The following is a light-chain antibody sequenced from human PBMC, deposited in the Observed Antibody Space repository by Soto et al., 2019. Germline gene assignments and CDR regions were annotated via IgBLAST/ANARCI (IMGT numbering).Light chain of an antibody. CDR2: GNS. Sequence: QSVLTQPPSVSGAPGQRVTISCTGSSCNIGASYAVHWYQQLPGTAPKLLIYGNSNRPSGVPDRFSGSKSGTSASLAITGLQAEDEADYYCQSYDSSLSGSVFGGGTKVTVL. CDR3: QSYDSSLSGSV. V-gene: IGLV1-40*01. J-gene: IGLJ3*02. CDR1: SCNIGASYA.